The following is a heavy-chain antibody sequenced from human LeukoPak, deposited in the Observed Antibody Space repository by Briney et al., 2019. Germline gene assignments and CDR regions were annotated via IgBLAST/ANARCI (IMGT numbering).Heavy chain of an antibody. CDR3: AKSYYYGSGSYSRNNWFDP. J-gene: IGHJ5*02. D-gene: IGHD3-10*01. CDR2: ISGSGGTT. CDR1: GFTFSTYA. V-gene: IGHV3-23*01. Sequence: GVSLRLSCTASGFTFSTYAMSWVRQAPGKGLEWVSGISGSGGTTYYADSVKGRFTISRDNSKNTLYLQMDSLRAKDTAVYHCAKSYYYGSGSYSRNNWFDPWGQGTLVTVSP.